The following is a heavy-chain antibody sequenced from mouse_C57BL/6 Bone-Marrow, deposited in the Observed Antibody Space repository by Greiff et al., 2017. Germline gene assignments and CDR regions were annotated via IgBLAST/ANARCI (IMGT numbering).Heavy chain of an antibody. CDR1: GYTFTSYW. D-gene: IGHD3-2*02. CDR2: IDPSDSYT. CDR3: AREGGDSSGYPAWFAY. Sequence: VQLQQPGAELVMPGASVKLSCKASGYTFTSYWMHWVKQRPGQGLEWIGEIDPSDSYTNYNQKFKGKSTLTVDKSSSTAYMQLSSLTSEDSAVYYCAREGGDSSGYPAWFAYWGQETLVTVSA. J-gene: IGHJ3*01. V-gene: IGHV1-69*01.